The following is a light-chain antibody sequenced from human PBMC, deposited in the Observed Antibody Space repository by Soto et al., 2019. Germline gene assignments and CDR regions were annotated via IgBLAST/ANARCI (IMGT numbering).Light chain of an antibody. Sequence: ETVMTQSPATLSVSPGERATLSCRASQSVSSNLAWYQQKPGQAPRLLIYGASARATGIPARFSGSGSGTEFPLIISSQQPEEFAVYYCHKDDNWPQAFGQGTKVEIK. J-gene: IGKJ1*01. CDR2: GAS. CDR3: HKDDNWPQA. V-gene: IGKV3-15*01. CDR1: QSVSSN.